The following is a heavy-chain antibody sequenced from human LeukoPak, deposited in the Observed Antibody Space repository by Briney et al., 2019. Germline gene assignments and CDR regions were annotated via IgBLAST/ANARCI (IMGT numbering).Heavy chain of an antibody. D-gene: IGHD4/OR15-4a*01. CDR1: GGSISSYY. CDR2: IYYSGGA. J-gene: IGHJ4*02. CDR3: ARHLTTYFDY. Sequence: SETLSLTCTASGGSISSYYWSWIRQPPGKGLEWIGYIYYSGGANYNPSLKSRVTISVDTSKNQFSLKLSSVTAADTAVYYCARHLTTYFDYWGQGTLVTVSS. V-gene: IGHV4-59*08.